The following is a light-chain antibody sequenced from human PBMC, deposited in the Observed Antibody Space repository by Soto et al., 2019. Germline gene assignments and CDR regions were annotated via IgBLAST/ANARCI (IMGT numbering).Light chain of an antibody. CDR1: SSDVGSYNL. V-gene: IGLV2-23*03. CDR2: EGS. J-gene: IGLJ1*01. Sequence: LTHPASVSGSPGQSITISCTGTSSDVGSYNLVSWYQQHPGKAPKLMIYEGSKRPSGVSNRSSGSKSGNTASLTISGLQAEDEADYYCCSYAGSSTFFYVLGTGTKVTVL. CDR3: CSYAGSSTFFYV.